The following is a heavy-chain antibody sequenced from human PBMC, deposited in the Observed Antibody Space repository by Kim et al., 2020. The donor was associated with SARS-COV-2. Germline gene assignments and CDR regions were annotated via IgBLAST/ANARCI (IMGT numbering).Heavy chain of an antibody. D-gene: IGHD2-2*01. Sequence: KFQGRVTITADKSTSTAYMELSSLRSEDTAVYYCARDASTYYYYYGMDVWGQGTTVTVSS. J-gene: IGHJ6*02. CDR3: ARDASTYYYYYGMDV. V-gene: IGHV1-69*04.